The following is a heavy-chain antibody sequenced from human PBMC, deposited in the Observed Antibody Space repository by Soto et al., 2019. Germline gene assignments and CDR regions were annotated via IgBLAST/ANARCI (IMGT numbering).Heavy chain of an antibody. CDR1: GFSFDTYA. V-gene: IGHV3-23*01. D-gene: IGHD5-12*01. CDR3: AKLGMTTINRDY. J-gene: IGHJ4*02. Sequence: EAQLLESGGGLVQPGGSLRVSCAASGFSFDTYAMSWVRQAPGKGLEWVSTISGSGGNTYYADSVKGRFTISRDNSKNLLYPQMTRLRAEDTALYYCAKLGMTTINRDYRGPGTQVTVSS. CDR2: ISGSGGNT.